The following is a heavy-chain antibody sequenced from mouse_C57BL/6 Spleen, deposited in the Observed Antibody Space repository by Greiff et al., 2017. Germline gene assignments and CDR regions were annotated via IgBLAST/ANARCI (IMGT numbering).Heavy chain of an antibody. CDR3: TRRGGYY. CDR1: GYTFTDYE. J-gene: IGHJ3*01. Sequence: QVQLQQSGAELVRPGASVTLSCKASGYTFTDYEMHWVKQTPVHGLEWIGAIDPETGGTAYNQKFTGKAILTADKSSSTAYMELRSLTSEDSAVYYCTRRGGYYWGQGTLVTVSA. CDR2: IDPETGGT. V-gene: IGHV1-15*01. D-gene: IGHD1-1*02.